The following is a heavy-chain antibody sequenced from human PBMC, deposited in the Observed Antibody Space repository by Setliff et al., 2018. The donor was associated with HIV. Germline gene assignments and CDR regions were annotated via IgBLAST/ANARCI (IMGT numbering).Heavy chain of an antibody. J-gene: IGHJ4*02. CDR1: GSSFRSYA. CDR2: ISGSGDIT. V-gene: IGHV3-23*01. CDR3: AKVGA. Sequence: GSLRLSCAASGSSFRSYAVSWVRQAPGKGLEWVSVISGSGDITYYRESVKGRFTVSRDNSNNTLYLQMNSLRAEDTAVYYCAKVGAWGQGTLVTVSS.